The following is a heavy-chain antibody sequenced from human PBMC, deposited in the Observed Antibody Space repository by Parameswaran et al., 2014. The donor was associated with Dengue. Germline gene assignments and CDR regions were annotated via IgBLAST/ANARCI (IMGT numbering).Heavy chain of an antibody. CDR2: IIPIFSTT. J-gene: IGHJ4*02. Sequence: VRQMPGKGLEWMGGIIPIFSTTNYAQKFQGRVTITADESTSTAYMGLSSLRSEDTAVYYCATVADSSGWYLLVYWGQGTLVTVSS. CDR3: ATVADSSGWYLLVY. D-gene: IGHD6-19*01. V-gene: IGHV1-69*01.